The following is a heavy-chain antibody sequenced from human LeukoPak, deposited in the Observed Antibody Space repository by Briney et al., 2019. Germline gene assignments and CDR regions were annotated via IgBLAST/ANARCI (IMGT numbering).Heavy chain of an antibody. CDR3: ARSIYNYVWGSYDY. D-gene: IGHD3-16*01. V-gene: IGHV3-66*01. Sequence: GGSLRLSCAASGFTFSSYSMNWVRQAPGKGLEWVAVIYSGGSTYCADSVKGRFTISRDNSKNTLFLQMNSLRAEDTAVYFCARSIYNYVWGSYDYWGQGTLVTVSS. CDR2: IYSGGST. J-gene: IGHJ4*02. CDR1: GFTFSSYS.